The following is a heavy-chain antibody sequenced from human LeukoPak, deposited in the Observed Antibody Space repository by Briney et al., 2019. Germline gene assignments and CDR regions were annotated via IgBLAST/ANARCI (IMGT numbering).Heavy chain of an antibody. D-gene: IGHD3-22*01. CDR2: IYYSGST. CDR3: ARAYYYDSSEYYFDY. J-gene: IGHJ4*02. Sequence: SDTLSLTCSVSGDSISGYYWSWIRQPPGKGLEWIGYIYYSGSTNYNPSLKSRVTISVDTSKNQFSLKLSSVTAADTAVYYCARAYYYDSSEYYFDYWGQGTLVTVSS. V-gene: IGHV4-59*07. CDR1: GDSISGYY.